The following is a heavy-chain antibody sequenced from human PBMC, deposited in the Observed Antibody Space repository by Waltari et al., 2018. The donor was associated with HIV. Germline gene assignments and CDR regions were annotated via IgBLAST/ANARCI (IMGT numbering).Heavy chain of an antibody. D-gene: IGHD3-9*01. CDR1: GHSISSGSYY. J-gene: IGHJ4*02. CDR3: ARATWGKTKAGWDRYFDK. Sequence: QVQLQESGPRLVKHSETLYLRCTVSGHSISSGSYYSSCIRQPAGYGLGCVGRMCVSGNTNSSPALKSRVTMSVDTSTNKFSLKMTSVTVSDTAIYYCARATWGKTKAGWDRYFDKWGPGILVTVSS. V-gene: IGHV4-61*02. CDR2: MCVSGNT.